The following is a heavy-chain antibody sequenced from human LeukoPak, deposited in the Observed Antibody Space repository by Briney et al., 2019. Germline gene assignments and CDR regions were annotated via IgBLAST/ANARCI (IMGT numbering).Heavy chain of an antibody. V-gene: IGHV4-59*01. D-gene: IGHD6-13*01. CDR3: ARDLAAAGTRWLDP. CDR1: GGSISSYY. Sequence: PSETLSLTCTVSGGSISSYYWSWIRQPPGKGLEWIGYIYYSGSTNYNPSLKSRVTISVDTSKNQFSLKLSSVTAADTAVYYCARDLAAAGTRWLDPWGQGTLVTVSS. CDR2: IYYSGST. J-gene: IGHJ5*02.